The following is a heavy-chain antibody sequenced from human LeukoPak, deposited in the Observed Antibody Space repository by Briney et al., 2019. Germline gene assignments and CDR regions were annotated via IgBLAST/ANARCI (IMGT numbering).Heavy chain of an antibody. J-gene: IGHJ4*02. CDR3: ARGNSPGGFFDY. D-gene: IGHD3-16*01. V-gene: IGHV4-38-2*02. CDR2: MHQIGTT. Sequence: SETLSLTCTVSGYSIRNRFYWGWIRQTPGNGLEFLGTMHQIGTTHSNPSVESRLTMSVDTSNNHFSLKLTSVTAADTAAYFCARGNSPGGFFDYWGQGILVTVSS. CDR1: GYSIRNRFY.